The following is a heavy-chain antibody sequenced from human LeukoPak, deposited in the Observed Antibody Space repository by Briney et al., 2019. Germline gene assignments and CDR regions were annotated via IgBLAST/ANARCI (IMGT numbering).Heavy chain of an antibody. CDR3: ARTYSGRSYYFDC. D-gene: IGHD1-26*01. CDR1: GGSISSFH. Sequence: PSETLSHTCTVSGGSISSFHWSWIRQPPGKGLEHIGNIYDSGSTYYNPSLKSRVTISVDTSKNQFSLKLSSVTAADTAVYYCARTYSGRSYYFDCWGQGTLVTVSS. V-gene: IGHV4-59*01. CDR2: IYDSGST. J-gene: IGHJ4*02.